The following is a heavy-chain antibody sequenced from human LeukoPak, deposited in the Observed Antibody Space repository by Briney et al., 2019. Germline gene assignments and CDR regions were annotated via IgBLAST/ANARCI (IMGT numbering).Heavy chain of an antibody. CDR1: GFTFSSFG. CDR3: ARDSSYCSGGTCYSFDY. D-gene: IGHD2-15*01. J-gene: IGHJ4*02. CDR2: IWYDGNRK. Sequence: GGSLRLSCAASGFTFSSFGMHWVRQAPGKGLGWVAVIWYDGNRKYYGDSVKGRFTISRDTSKNTLYLQMNSLRVEDTAVYYCARDSSYCSGGTCYSFDYWGQGTLVTVSS. V-gene: IGHV3-33*01.